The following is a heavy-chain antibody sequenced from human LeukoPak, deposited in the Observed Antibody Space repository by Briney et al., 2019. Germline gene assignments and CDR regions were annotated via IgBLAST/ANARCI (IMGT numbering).Heavy chain of an antibody. CDR1: GGTFDNFV. D-gene: IGHD3-22*01. CDR2: IIPIFGTA. CDR3: AIDSTGYYKQRAYYFDY. J-gene: IGHJ4*02. V-gene: IGHV1-69*05. Sequence: SVKVSCKASGGTFDNFVISWVRQAPGQGLEWVGGIIPIFGTADYAQKFQGRATITTDESTTTAYMELSSLRSEDTAVYYCAIDSTGYYKQRAYYFDYWGQGTLVTVSS.